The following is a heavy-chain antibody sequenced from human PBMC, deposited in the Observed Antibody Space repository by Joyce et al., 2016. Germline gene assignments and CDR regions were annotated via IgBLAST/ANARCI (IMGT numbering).Heavy chain of an antibody. V-gene: IGHV3-30*18. D-gene: IGHD2-21*01. CDR1: GFSFSRYG. J-gene: IGHJ2*01. Sequence: QMQLMESGGGVVQPGRSLRLSCAASGFSFSRYGLRWVRQGPGKGREGVALISYDEFKKYDAGSVEGRFTISRDSSKNTLYLQMDSLRPEDTAVYFCAKEDSKGEGYFDLWGRGTLVTVSS. CDR3: AKEDSKGEGYFDL. CDR2: ISYDEFKK.